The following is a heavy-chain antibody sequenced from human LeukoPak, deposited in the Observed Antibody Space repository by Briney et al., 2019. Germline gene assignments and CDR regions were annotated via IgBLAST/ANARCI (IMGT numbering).Heavy chain of an antibody. D-gene: IGHD1-14*01. CDR3: ARVVNRSYYYYMDV. CDR2: IYYSGST. V-gene: IGHV4-59*01. J-gene: IGHJ6*03. Sequence: SETLSLTCTVSGGSISSYYWSWIRQPPGKGLEWIGYIYYSGSTNCNPSLKSRVTISVDTSKNQFSLKLSSVTAADTAVYYCARVVNRSYYYYMDVWGKGTTVTVSS. CDR1: GGSISSYY.